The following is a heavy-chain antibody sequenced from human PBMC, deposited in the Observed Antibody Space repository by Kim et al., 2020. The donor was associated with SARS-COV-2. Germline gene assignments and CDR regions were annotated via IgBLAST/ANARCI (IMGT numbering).Heavy chain of an antibody. V-gene: IGHV1-18*04. CDR2: ISARDGYA. Sequence: ASVKVSCKASGYIFSTYGFSWVRQAPGQGLELLGWISARDGYAHYGQKVQGRVTMTTDTSTNTAYMELWRLRSDDTAMYYCARGAYGDVSFDYWGQGTLVTVSS. D-gene: IGHD4-17*01. J-gene: IGHJ4*02. CDR1: GYIFSTYG. CDR3: ARGAYGDVSFDY.